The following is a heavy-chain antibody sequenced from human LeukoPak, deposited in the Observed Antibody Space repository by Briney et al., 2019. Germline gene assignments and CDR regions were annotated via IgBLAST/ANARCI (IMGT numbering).Heavy chain of an antibody. D-gene: IGHD3-3*01. CDR3: ARVDRGGYDFWSGYYSNTPFDY. CDR1: GYTFTSYY. V-gene: IGHV1-46*01. Sequence: GASVKVSCKASGYTFTSYYMHWVRQAPGQVLEWMGIINPSGGSTSYAQKFQGRVTMTRDTSTSTVYMELSSLRSEDTAVYYCARVDRGGYDFWSGYYSNTPFDYWGQGTLVTVSS. J-gene: IGHJ4*02. CDR2: INPSGGST.